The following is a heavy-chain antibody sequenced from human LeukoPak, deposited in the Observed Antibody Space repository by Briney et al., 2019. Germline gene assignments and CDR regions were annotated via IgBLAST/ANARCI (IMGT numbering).Heavy chain of an antibody. CDR3: ASYKWAVYYYYYMDV. CDR1: GGTFSSYA. Sequence: SVKVSCKASGGTFSSYAISWVRQAPGQGLEWMGGIIPIFGTANYAQKFQGRVTITADKSTSTAYMELSSLRSEDTAVYYCASYKWAVYYYYYMDVWGKGTTVTVSS. CDR2: IIPIFGTA. J-gene: IGHJ6*03. V-gene: IGHV1-69*06. D-gene: IGHD1-20*01.